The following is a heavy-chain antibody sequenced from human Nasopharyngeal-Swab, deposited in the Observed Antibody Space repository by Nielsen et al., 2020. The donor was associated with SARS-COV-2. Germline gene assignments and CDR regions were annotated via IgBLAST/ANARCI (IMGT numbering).Heavy chain of an antibody. Sequence: GGSLRLSCAVSGFTVSTNYMTWVRQAPGKGLECVSVIYSSGETYYADSVKGRFTISRDKTENTVYLQMNSLRGEDTAVYYCARDGRGRDGHFDFWGQGTLVTVSS. CDR2: IYSSGET. J-gene: IGHJ4*02. V-gene: IGHV3-66*01. CDR3: ARDGRGRDGHFDF. D-gene: IGHD5-24*01. CDR1: GFTVSTNY.